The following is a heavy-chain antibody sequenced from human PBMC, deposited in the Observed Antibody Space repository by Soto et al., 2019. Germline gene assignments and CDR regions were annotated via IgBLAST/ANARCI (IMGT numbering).Heavy chain of an antibody. CDR1: GGSFSGYY. J-gene: IGHJ4*02. D-gene: IGHD1-26*01. V-gene: IGHV4-34*01. CDR2: INHSGST. Sequence: SETLSLTCAVYGGSFSGYYWSWIRQPPGKGLEWIGEINHSGSTIYNPSLKCRVTISVDTSKNQFSLKLSSVTAADTAVYYCALTVWEWDYWGQGTLFTVSS. CDR3: ALTVWEWDY.